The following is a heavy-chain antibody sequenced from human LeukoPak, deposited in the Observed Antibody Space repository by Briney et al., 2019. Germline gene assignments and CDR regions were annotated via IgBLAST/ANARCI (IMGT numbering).Heavy chain of an antibody. CDR1: GFTFDDYG. V-gene: IGHV3-33*08. CDR3: ARGFADKYYYDSSGYLDY. CDR2: IWYDGSNK. Sequence: GGSLRLSCAASGFTFDDYGMSWVRQAPGKGLEWVAVIWYDGSNKYYADSVKGRFTISRDNSKNTLYLQMNSLRAEDTAVYYCARGFADKYYYDSSGYLDYWGQGTLVTVSS. D-gene: IGHD3-22*01. J-gene: IGHJ4*02.